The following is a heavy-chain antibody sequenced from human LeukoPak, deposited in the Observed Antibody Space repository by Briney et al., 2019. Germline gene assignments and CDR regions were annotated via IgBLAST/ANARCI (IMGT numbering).Heavy chain of an antibody. CDR2: IYTSGST. D-gene: IGHD6-13*01. J-gene: IGHJ4*02. Sequence: PSETLSLTCTVSGGSISSSSYYWGWIRQPPGKGLEWIGRIYTSGSTNYNPSLKSRVTMSVDASKNQFSLKLSSVTAADTAVYYCARMPPHSSSSYWGQGTLVTVSS. CDR3: ARMPPHSSSSY. CDR1: GGSISSSSYY. V-gene: IGHV4-39*01.